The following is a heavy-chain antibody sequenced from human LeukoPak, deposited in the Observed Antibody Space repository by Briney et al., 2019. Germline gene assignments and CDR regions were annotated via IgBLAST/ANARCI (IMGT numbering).Heavy chain of an antibody. D-gene: IGHD2-2*01. V-gene: IGHV3-30-3*01. J-gene: IGHJ6*02. CDR2: ISYDGSNK. CDR3: ARETGARYQLLFSYGMDV. CDR1: GFTFSSYA. Sequence: GGCLRLSCAASGFTFSSYAIHWVRQAPGKGLEWVAVISYDGSNKYYADSVKGRFTISRDNSKNTLYLQMNSLRAEDTAVYYCARETGARYQLLFSYGMDVWGQGTTVTVSS.